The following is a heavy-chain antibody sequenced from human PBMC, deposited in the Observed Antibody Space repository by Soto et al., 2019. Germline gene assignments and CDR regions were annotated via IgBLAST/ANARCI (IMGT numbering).Heavy chain of an antibody. CDR3: ARFPSGKDPNWFDP. V-gene: IGHV5-51*01. CDR2: IYPDDSDT. Sequence: GESLKISCKASGYRFANYWIGWVRQMPGKGLELMGIIYPDDSDTRYSPSFQGQVTISADKSITTAYLQWSSLKASDTAMYYCARFPSGKDPNWFDPWGQGTLVTVSS. J-gene: IGHJ5*02. CDR1: GYRFANYW. D-gene: IGHD1-26*01.